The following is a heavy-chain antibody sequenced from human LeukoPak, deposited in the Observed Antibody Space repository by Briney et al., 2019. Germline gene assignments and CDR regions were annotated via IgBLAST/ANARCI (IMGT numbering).Heavy chain of an antibody. Sequence: GGSLRLSCAASGFTLSSYAMSWVRQAPGKGLEWVSAISGSGGSTYYADSVKGRFTISRDNSKNTLYLQMNSLRAEDTAVYYCAKVGEVGTSIGSDRYYYYGMDVWGKGTTVTVSS. D-gene: IGHD2-21*02. CDR2: ISGSGGST. J-gene: IGHJ6*04. V-gene: IGHV3-23*01. CDR1: GFTLSSYA. CDR3: AKVGEVGTSIGSDRYYYYGMDV.